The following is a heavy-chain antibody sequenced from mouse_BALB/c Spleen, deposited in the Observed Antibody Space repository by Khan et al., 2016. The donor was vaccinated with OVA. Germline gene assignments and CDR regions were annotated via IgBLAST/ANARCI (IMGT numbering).Heavy chain of an antibody. J-gene: IGHJ4*01. D-gene: IGHD1-1*01. V-gene: IGHV1S41*01. Sequence: DLVKPGASVKLSCKASGYTFTSYWINWIKQRPGQGLEWVGHIGPGSGNTYYNELFNGKATLTVDTSSRTAYIQLSSLSSDDSAVFVCARSNYYGSGLYAMDYWGQGTSVTVSS. CDR2: IGPGSGNT. CDR3: ARSNYYGSGLYAMDY. CDR1: GYTFTSYW.